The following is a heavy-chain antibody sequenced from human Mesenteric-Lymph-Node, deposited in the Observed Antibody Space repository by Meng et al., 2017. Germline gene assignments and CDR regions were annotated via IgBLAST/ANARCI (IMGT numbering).Heavy chain of an antibody. D-gene: IGHD4-23*01. CDR2: ISGSGSDP. CDR3: ARLAVKYDYAGNDY. CDR1: GNFA. Sequence: GGSLRLSCAASGNFAIWWVRQAPGKGLEWVSYISGSGSDPSFAESVKGRFTVSRDSSRNTVFLQMNNLSGDDTAIYYCARLAVKYDYAGNDYWGQGTLVTVSS. J-gene: IGHJ4*02. V-gene: IGHV3-23*01.